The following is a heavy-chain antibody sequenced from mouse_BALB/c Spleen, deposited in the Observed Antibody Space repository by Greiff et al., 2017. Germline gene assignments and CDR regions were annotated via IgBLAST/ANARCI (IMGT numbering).Heavy chain of an antibody. CDR3: ARRGGITTGAMDY. V-gene: IGHV5-17*02. D-gene: IGHD2-4*01. CDR1: GFTFSSFG. CDR2: ISSGSSTI. J-gene: IGHJ4*01. Sequence: EVHLVESGGGLVQPGGSRKLSCAASGFTFSSFGMHWVRQAPEKGLEWVAYISSGSSTIYYADTVKGRFTISRDNPKNTLFLQMTSLRSEDTAMYYCARRGGITTGAMDYWGQGTSVTVSS.